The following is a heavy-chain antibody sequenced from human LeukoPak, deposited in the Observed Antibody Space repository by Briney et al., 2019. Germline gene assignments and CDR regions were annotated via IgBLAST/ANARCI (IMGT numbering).Heavy chain of an antibody. D-gene: IGHD2-15*01. Sequence: GASVKVSCKASGGTFSSYAISWVRQAPGQGLEWMGGIIPIFGTANYAQKFQGRVTITTDESTSTAYMVLSSLRSEDTAVYYCAAGYCSGGSCYRSVNWFDPWGQGTLVTVSS. J-gene: IGHJ5*02. CDR2: IIPIFGTA. CDR1: GGTFSSYA. CDR3: AAGYCSGGSCYRSVNWFDP. V-gene: IGHV1-69*05.